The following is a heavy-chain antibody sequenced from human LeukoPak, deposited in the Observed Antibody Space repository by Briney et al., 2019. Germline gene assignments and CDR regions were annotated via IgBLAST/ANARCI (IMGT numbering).Heavy chain of an antibody. CDR2: INSDGSDT. V-gene: IGHV3-74*01. CDR3: ARGTFGDFN. CDR1: GFTFSTYW. Sequence: GGSLRLSCAASGFTFSTYWMPWVRQAPGKGLVWVSRINSDGSDTTYADSVKGRFTISRDNANNTVYLQMNSLRAEDTAVYYCARGTFGDFNWGPGTLVSVSS. J-gene: IGHJ4*02. D-gene: IGHD4-17*01.